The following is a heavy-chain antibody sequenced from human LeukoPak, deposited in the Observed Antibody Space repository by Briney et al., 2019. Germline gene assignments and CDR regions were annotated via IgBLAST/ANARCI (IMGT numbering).Heavy chain of an antibody. CDR3: AKASGIAAGGWFDP. Sequence: GRSLRLSCAASGFTFSSYGMHWVRQAPGKGLEWVAVISYDGSNKYYADSVKGRFTISRDNSKNTLYLQMNSLRAEDTAVYYRAKASGIAAGGWFDPWGQGTLVTVSS. CDR1: GFTFSSYG. J-gene: IGHJ5*02. V-gene: IGHV3-30*18. CDR2: ISYDGSNK. D-gene: IGHD6-25*01.